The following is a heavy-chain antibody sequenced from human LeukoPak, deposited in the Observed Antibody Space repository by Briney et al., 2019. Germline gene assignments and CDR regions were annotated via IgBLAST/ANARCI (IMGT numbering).Heavy chain of an antibody. J-gene: IGHJ4*02. D-gene: IGHD3-10*01. V-gene: IGHV3-33*01. CDR2: IWFDGSKT. Sequence: GGSLRLSCAASGFSFSSFGMHWVRQAPGKGLEWVAVIWFDGSKTYYSESVKGRFTVSRDNSKNTLFLQMNSLRVEDTAVYYCARVGSGYTVDYWGQGTLVTVSS. CDR1: GFSFSSFG. CDR3: ARVGSGYTVDY.